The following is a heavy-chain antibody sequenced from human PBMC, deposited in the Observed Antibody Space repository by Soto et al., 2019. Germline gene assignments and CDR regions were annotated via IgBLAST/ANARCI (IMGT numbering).Heavy chain of an antibody. CDR1: GFTFSSYA. V-gene: IGHV3-23*01. CDR2: ISGSGGST. J-gene: IGHJ6*02. Sequence: GGSLRLSCAASGFTFSSYAMSWVRQAPGKGLEWVSAISGSGGSTYYADSVKGRFTISRDNSKNTLYLQMNSLRAEDTAVYYCAKDLPFIAAAGYYYYGMDVWGQGTTVTVSS. CDR3: AKDLPFIAAAGYYYYGMDV. D-gene: IGHD6-13*01.